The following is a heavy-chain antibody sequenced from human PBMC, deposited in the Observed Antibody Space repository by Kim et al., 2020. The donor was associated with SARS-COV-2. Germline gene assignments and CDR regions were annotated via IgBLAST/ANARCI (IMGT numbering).Heavy chain of an antibody. Sequence: ASVKVSCKVSGYTLTELSMHWVRQAPGKGLEWMGGFDPEDGETIYAQKFQGRVTMTEDTSTDTAYMELSSLRSEDTAVYYCATGAPSIAAAYYYYYYGMDVWGQGTTVTVSS. CDR2: FDPEDGET. V-gene: IGHV1-24*01. CDR1: GYTLTELS. D-gene: IGHD6-13*01. J-gene: IGHJ6*02. CDR3: ATGAPSIAAAYYYYYYGMDV.